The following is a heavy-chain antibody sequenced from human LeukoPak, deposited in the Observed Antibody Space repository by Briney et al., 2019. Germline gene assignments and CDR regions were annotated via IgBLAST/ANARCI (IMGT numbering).Heavy chain of an antibody. D-gene: IGHD5-18*01. Sequence: GGPLRLSCAASGFTFGSFAMSWVRQAPGKGLEWVSGISNSGGSTYYADSVKGRFTISRDNSRKTLYLQMNSLRAEDTAVYYCAKSSSYGYPYYFDYWGQGTLVTVSS. CDR3: AKSSSYGYPYYFDY. CDR1: GFTFGSFA. J-gene: IGHJ4*02. V-gene: IGHV3-23*01. CDR2: ISNSGGST.